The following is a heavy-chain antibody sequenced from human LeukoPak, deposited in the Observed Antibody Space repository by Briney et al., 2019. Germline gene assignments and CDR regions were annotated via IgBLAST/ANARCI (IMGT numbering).Heavy chain of an antibody. J-gene: IGHJ4*02. Sequence: SSETLSLTCTVSGYSISSGYYWGWIRQPPGKGLEWIGSIYHSGSTYYNPSLKSRVTISVDTSKNQFSLKLSSVTAADTAVYYCARGYSSSWYGYWGQGTLVTVSS. CDR1: GYSISSGYY. V-gene: IGHV4-38-2*02. CDR2: IYHSGST. CDR3: ARGYSSSWYGY. D-gene: IGHD6-13*01.